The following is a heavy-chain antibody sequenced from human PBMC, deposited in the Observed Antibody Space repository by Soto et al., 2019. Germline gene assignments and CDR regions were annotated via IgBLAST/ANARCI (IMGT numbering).Heavy chain of an antibody. CDR3: ARKDKSGYFNWFDP. CDR1: GYKFTSYW. D-gene: IGHD3-22*01. J-gene: IGHJ5*02. V-gene: IGHV5-51*01. Sequence: GESLKISCRTSGYKFTSYWVAWVRQMPGKGLEWMGIIFPSDSDTRYSPSFQGQVTISADRSTSTVFLQWASLKASDTAVYFCARKDKSGYFNWFDPWGQGTLVTVSS. CDR2: IFPSDSDT.